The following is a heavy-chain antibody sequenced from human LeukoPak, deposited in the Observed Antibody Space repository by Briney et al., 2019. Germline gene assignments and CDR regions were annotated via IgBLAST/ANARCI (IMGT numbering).Heavy chain of an antibody. V-gene: IGHV3-23*01. CDR2: ISNSGGST. J-gene: IGHJ6*02. Sequence: GGSLRLSCAASGVTFSSYGMSWVRQAPGKGLEWVSAISNSGGSTPYADSVKGRFTISRDNSKNTLYLQMNSLRGEDTAVYYCARGPWSAAGYNGMDVWGQGTTVTVSS. D-gene: IGHD6-13*01. CDR3: ARGPWSAAGYNGMDV. CDR1: GVTFSSYG.